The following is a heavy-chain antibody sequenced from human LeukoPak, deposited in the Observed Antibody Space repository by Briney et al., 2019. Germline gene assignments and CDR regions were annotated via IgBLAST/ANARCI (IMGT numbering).Heavy chain of an antibody. J-gene: IGHJ6*03. D-gene: IGHD1-20*01. V-gene: IGHV3-7*01. CDR3: ARDRYNWKSVDYYYYMDV. CDR1: GFTFSSYW. CDR2: IKQDGSEK. Sequence: PGGSLRLSCAASGFTFSSYWMSWVRQAPGKGLEWVANIKQDGSEKYYVDSVKGRFTISRDNAKNSLYLQMNSLRAEDTAVYYCARDRYNWKSVDYYYYMDVWGKGTTVTVSS.